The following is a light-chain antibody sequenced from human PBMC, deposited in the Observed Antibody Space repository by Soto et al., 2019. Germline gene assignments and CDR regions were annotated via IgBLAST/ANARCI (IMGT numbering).Light chain of an antibody. Sequence: DMQLTQSPSSVSASVGDRVTITCRASQDISRYLGWYQQKAGKAPKLLIYAASNLQSGVPSRFSGTGSGTHFTLTISSLQAEDFATYYCQQANSFPFTFGQGTRLEIK. V-gene: IGKV1D-12*01. CDR3: QQANSFPFT. J-gene: IGKJ5*01. CDR2: AAS. CDR1: QDISRY.